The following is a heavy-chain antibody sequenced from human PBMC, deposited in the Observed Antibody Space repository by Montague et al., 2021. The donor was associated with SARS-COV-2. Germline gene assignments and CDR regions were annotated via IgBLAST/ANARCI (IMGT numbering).Heavy chain of an antibody. Sequence: NDYAVSVKSRITLNPDTSKDQISLQLNSVTPEDTAVYYCARTSASSDYWGQGTLVNVSS. D-gene: IGHD1-26*01. CDR2: N. CDR3: ARTSASSDY. V-gene: IGHV6-1*01. J-gene: IGHJ4*02.